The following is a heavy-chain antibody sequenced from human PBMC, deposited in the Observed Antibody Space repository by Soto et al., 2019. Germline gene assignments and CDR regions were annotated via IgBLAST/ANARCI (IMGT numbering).Heavy chain of an antibody. D-gene: IGHD2-21*01. J-gene: IGHJ4*02. CDR2: IYGSGRGI. Sequence: GGSLRLSCTASGLPHSSFAMMWVRQAPGKGLECVSGIYGSGRGIEYADSAKGRSTISRDNSKNTVYLQMTDLRADDTAVYYCAKDAVYNDGLWLMDHWGQGTQVTVS. V-gene: IGHV3-23*05. CDR3: AKDAVYNDGLWLMDH. CDR1: GLPHSSFA.